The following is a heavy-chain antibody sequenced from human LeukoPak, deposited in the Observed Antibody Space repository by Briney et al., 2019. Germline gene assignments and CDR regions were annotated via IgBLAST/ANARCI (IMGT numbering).Heavy chain of an antibody. J-gene: IGHJ4*02. D-gene: IGHD3-10*01. CDR3: ARVSSGSGSYRTLLSY. V-gene: IGHV3-48*01. CDR2: ISSSSSTI. CDR1: GFTSSSYS. Sequence: GGSLRLSCAASGFTSSSYSMNWVRQAPGKGLEWVSYISSSSSTIYYADSVKGRFTISRDNAKNSLYLQMNSLRAEDTAVYYCARVSSGSGSYRTLLSYWGQGTLVTVSS.